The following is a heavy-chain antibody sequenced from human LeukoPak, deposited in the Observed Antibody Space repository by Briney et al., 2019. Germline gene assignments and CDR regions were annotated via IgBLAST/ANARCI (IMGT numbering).Heavy chain of an antibody. D-gene: IGHD3-22*01. CDR2: IIPIFGTA. V-gene: IGHV1-69*13. Sequence: GASVKVSCKASGGTFSSYAISWVRQAPGQGLEWMGGIIPIFGTANYAQKFQGRVTITADESTSTAYMELSSLRSEDTAVYYCARAPVGGRWIVVVITGPYYYYGMDVWGQGTTVTVSS. CDR3: ARAPVGGRWIVVVITGPYYYYGMDV. J-gene: IGHJ6*02. CDR1: GGTFSSYA.